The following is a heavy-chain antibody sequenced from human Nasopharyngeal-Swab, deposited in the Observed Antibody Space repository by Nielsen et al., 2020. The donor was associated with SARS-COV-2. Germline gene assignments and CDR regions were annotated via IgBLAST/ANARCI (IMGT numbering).Heavy chain of an antibody. Sequence: WIRQPPGKGLEWVSSISSSSSYIYYADSVKGRFTISRDNAKSSLYLQMNSLRAEDTAVYYCARDISPYCSSTSCYGPFYYYYGMDVWGQGTTVTVSS. J-gene: IGHJ6*02. CDR2: ISSSSSYI. V-gene: IGHV3-21*01. CDR3: ARDISPYCSSTSCYGPFYYYYGMDV. D-gene: IGHD2-2*01.